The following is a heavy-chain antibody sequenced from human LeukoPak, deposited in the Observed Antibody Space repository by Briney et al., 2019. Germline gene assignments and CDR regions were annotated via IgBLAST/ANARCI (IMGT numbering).Heavy chain of an antibody. CDR2: INPSGGST. CDR3: ARDNSIGGRGWWFDP. Sequence: GASVKVSCKASGYTFTSNYMHWVRQAPGQGLEWMGLINPSGGSTIYAERFQGRIIMTRDMSTTTDYMELSSLRSEDTAVYYCARDNSIGGRGWWFDPWGQGTLVTVSS. J-gene: IGHJ5*02. D-gene: IGHD4-23*01. CDR1: GYTFTSNY. V-gene: IGHV1-46*01.